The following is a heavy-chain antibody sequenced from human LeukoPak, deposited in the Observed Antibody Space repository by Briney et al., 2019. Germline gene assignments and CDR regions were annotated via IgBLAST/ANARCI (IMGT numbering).Heavy chain of an antibody. J-gene: IGHJ3*02. D-gene: IGHD2-2*01. Sequence: SETLSLTCTVSGGSIASDNYFWSWIRQHPEKGLEWIGYIFYSGTTYYNPSLKSRVTISVDTSKNQFSLKLNSVIAADTDVYYCAREVNEPASADAFDIWGQGTMVTVSS. CDR1: GGSIASDNYF. CDR3: AREVNEPASADAFDI. CDR2: IFYSGTT. V-gene: IGHV4-31*03.